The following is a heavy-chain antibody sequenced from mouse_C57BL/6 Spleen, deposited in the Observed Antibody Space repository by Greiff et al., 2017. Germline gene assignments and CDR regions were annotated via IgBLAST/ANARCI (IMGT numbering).Heavy chain of an antibody. Sequence: VQLQQSGPELVKPGASVKISCKASGYSFTDYYMNWVKQSNGKSLEWIGVINPNYGTTSYNQKFKGKATLTVDQSFSTAYMQLNSLTSEDSAVYYYARWELRQSYYFDYWGQGTTLTVSS. V-gene: IGHV1-39*01. CDR1: GYSFTDYY. D-gene: IGHD2-12*01. CDR2: INPNYGTT. CDR3: ARWELRQSYYFDY. J-gene: IGHJ2*01.